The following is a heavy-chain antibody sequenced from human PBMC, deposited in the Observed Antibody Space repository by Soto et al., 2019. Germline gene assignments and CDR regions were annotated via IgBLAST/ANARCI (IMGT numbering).Heavy chain of an antibody. CDR1: GFTFSSYA. J-gene: IGHJ1*01. D-gene: IGHD4-17*01. V-gene: IGHV3-30*18. Sequence: GGSLRLSCAASGFTFSSYAMSWVRQAPGKGLEWVAVITDNGSNKYYADSVKGRFTISRDNSKNTLYLQMNSLRAEDTAVYYCAKDKLDYGDSGFAEYFQHWGQGTLVTVSS. CDR3: AKDKLDYGDSGFAEYFQH. CDR2: ITDNGSNK.